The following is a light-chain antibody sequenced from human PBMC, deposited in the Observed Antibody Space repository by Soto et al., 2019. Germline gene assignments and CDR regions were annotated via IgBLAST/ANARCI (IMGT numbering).Light chain of an antibody. V-gene: IGKV1D-12*01. CDR3: HKATSFTIT. CDR2: AAS. CDR1: QGLSSW. Sequence: DIQMTQCPSSVSASVGDRVTITCRSRQGLSSWLAWYQQKPGKAPKLLIYAASSLHIGGPSRFSGSGSGTDFILIISSLQPEDFATYYCHKATSFTITFGQGTRLAIK. J-gene: IGKJ5*01.